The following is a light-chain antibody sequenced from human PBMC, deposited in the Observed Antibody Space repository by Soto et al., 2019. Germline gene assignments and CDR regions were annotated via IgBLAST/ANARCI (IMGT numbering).Light chain of an antibody. CDR3: QQSYNTPRT. CDR1: QSISTY. V-gene: IGKV1-39*01. CDR2: AAS. J-gene: IGKJ1*01. Sequence: DLQMTQSPSSLSASVGDRVTITCRASQSISTYFNWYQQKPGKAPKLLIYAASSLQSGVPSRFSGSGSGTDFTLTISSLQPEDFATYYCQQSYNTPRTFGQGTKVEIK.